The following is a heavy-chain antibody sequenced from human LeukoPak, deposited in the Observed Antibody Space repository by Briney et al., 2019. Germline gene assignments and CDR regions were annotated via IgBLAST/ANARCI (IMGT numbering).Heavy chain of an antibody. V-gene: IGHV1-2*02. CDR1: GYTFTGYY. J-gene: IGHJ4*02. D-gene: IGHD1-1*01. Sequence: ASVKVSCKASGYTFTGYYMHWVRQAPGQGLEWMGWINPNGGGTNYAQKFQGRVTMTRDTSISTAYMELSRLRSDDTAVYYCARDRENWNDLGTVWGQGTLVTVSS. CDR3: ARDRENWNDLGTV. CDR2: INPNGGGT.